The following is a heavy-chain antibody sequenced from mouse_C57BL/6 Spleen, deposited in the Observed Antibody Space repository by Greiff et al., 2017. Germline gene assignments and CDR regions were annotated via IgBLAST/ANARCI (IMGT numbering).Heavy chain of an antibody. Sequence: EVQLLQSGPVLVKPGASVKMSCKASGYTFTDYYMNWVKQSHGKSLEWIGVINPYNGGTSYNQKFKGTATLTVDKSSSTAYMELNRLTSEDSAVYYCARARYYGSSINWYFDVWGTGTTVTVSS. CDR2: INPYNGGT. CDR1: GYTFTDYY. CDR3: ARARYYGSSINWYFDV. J-gene: IGHJ1*03. V-gene: IGHV1-19*01. D-gene: IGHD1-1*01.